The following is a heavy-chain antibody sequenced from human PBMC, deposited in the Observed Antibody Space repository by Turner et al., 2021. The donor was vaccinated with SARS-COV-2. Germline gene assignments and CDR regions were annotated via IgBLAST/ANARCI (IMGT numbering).Heavy chain of an antibody. CDR3: ARDCSSTNCYRSGFNY. CDR1: GFTFSNYW. J-gene: IGHJ4*02. D-gene: IGHD2-2*02. V-gene: IGHV3-74*01. Sequence: EVQLVESGGGLVQPGGSLRLSCAASGFTFSNYWMHWVRQAPGKGPVWVSRINSDGSRTSYADSVKGRFTISRDNAKNTLYLQMNRLRAEDTAVYYCARDCSSTNCYRSGFNYWGQGTLVTVSS. CDR2: INSDGSRT.